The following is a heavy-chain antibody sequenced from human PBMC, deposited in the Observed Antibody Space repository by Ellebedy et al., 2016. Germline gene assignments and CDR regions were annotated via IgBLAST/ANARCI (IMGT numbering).Heavy chain of an antibody. V-gene: IGHV3-7*01. Sequence: GESLKISXAASGFTFSSYWMSWVRQAPGKGLEWVANIKQDGSEKYYVDSVKGRFTISRDNAKNSLYLQMNSLRAEDTAVYYCARSPLEWLFPEDYYYYYMDVWGKGTTVTVSS. J-gene: IGHJ6*03. D-gene: IGHD3-3*01. CDR1: GFTFSSYW. CDR2: IKQDGSEK. CDR3: ARSPLEWLFPEDYYYYYMDV.